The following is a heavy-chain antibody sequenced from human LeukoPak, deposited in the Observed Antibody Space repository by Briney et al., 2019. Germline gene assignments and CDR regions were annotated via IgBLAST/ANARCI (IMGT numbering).Heavy chain of an antibody. V-gene: IGHV3-53*04. Sequence: GGSLRLSCAASGFTVSTNCMTWVRQAPGKGLEWVSTIYGGGTTYYADSVMGRFTISRHNSRNTLYLQMNSLRAEDTAVYYCARVDTVMAYYFDLWGQGTLVTVSS. CDR2: IYGGGTT. CDR3: ARVDTVMAYYFDL. J-gene: IGHJ4*02. CDR1: GFTVSTNC. D-gene: IGHD5-18*01.